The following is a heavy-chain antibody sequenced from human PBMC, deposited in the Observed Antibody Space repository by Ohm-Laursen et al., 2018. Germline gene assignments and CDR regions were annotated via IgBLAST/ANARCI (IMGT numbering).Heavy chain of an antibody. D-gene: IGHD7-27*01. J-gene: IGHJ4*02. Sequence: SLRLSCAASGFTFSGYAMSWVRQAPGKGLEWVSVATGSGRYTYYRDSVKGRFTISRDNSKNTLYLQMSSLGSEDTAVYYCTRDAYWGASDYWGQGTLVTVSS. V-gene: IGHV3-23*01. CDR3: TRDAYWGASDY. CDR2: ATGSGRYT. CDR1: GFTFSGYA.